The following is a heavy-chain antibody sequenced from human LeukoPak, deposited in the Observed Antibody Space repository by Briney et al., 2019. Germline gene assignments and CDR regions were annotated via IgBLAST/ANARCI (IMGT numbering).Heavy chain of an antibody. CDR1: GFTFSSYW. D-gene: IGHD3-22*01. CDR2: ISSSSSYI. V-gene: IGHV3-21*01. J-gene: IGHJ3*02. CDR3: ARADSSGYYLVGGFDI. Sequence: PGGSLRLSCAASGFTFSSYWMNWVRQAPGKGLEWVSSISSSSSYIYFADSVKGRFTVSRDNAKNSLNLQMNSLRAEDTAVYYCARADSSGYYLVGGFDIWGQGTMVTVSS.